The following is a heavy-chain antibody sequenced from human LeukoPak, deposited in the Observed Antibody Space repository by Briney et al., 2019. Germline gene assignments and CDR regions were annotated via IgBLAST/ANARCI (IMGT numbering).Heavy chain of an antibody. Sequence: GGSLRLSCAASGFTFSSYGMHWVRQAPGKGLEWVAFIRYDGSNKYYADSVKGRFTISRDNSKNTLYLQMNSLRAEDTAVYYCAKDHWLSNYFGYWGQGTLVTVSS. CDR1: GFTFSSYG. CDR2: IRYDGSNK. CDR3: AKDHWLSNYFGY. V-gene: IGHV3-30*02. J-gene: IGHJ4*02. D-gene: IGHD6-19*01.